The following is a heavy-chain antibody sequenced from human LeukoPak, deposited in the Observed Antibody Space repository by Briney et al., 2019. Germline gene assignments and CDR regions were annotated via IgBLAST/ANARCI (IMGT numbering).Heavy chain of an antibody. V-gene: IGHV4-59*04. CDR1: GGSISSYY. CDR3: ARDSSSGYYPGLYFQH. D-gene: IGHD6-19*01. J-gene: IGHJ1*01. CDR2: IYYSGST. Sequence: SETLSLTCTVSGGSISSYYWSWIRQPPGKGLEWIGSIYYSGSTYYNPSLKSRVTMSVDTSKNQFSLKLSSVTAADTAMYYCARDSSSGYYPGLYFQHWGQGTLVTVSS.